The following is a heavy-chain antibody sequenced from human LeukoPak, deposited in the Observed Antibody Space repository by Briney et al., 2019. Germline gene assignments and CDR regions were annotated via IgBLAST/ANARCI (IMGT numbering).Heavy chain of an antibody. V-gene: IGHV3-21*01. CDR1: GFTFSSSS. Sequence: PGGSLRLSCAASGFTFSSSSMNWVRQAPGKGLEWVSSISSSSSYIYYADSVKGRFTISRDNSKNTLYLQMNCLRAEDTAVYYCARFYANEWELPHWGQGTLVTVSS. J-gene: IGHJ4*02. CDR3: ARFYANEWELPH. D-gene: IGHD1-26*01. CDR2: ISSSSSYI.